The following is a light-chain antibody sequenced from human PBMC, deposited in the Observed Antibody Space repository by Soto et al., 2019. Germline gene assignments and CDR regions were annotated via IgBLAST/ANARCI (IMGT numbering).Light chain of an antibody. J-gene: IGLJ1*01. CDR3: CSSAGTYSFV. CDR2: DVN. Sequence: QSALTQPHSVSGSPRQSVTISCSGTSSDVGHYNFVSWYQHHPGKAPKLLIYDVNKRPSGVPDRFSGSKSGNTASLTISGLQADDEADYYCCSSAGTYSFVFGTGTKVTVL. CDR1: SSDVGHYNF. V-gene: IGLV2-11*01.